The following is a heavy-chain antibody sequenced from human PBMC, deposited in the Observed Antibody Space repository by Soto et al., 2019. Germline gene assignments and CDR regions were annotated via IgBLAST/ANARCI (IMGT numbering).Heavy chain of an antibody. CDR2: IGSGGSPI. D-gene: IGHD4-4*01. CDR1: VFTLSGYS. V-gene: IGHV3-48*02. Sequence: WWSLRLSCSASVFTLSGYSMDWFRQVPGKGLEWVSYIGSGGSPIYYADSVKGRFTISRDNAQNSVYLQMHSLRDEDTAVYYCARGWLSNSFDFWGQGTLVTVSS. CDR3: ARGWLSNSFDF. J-gene: IGHJ4*02.